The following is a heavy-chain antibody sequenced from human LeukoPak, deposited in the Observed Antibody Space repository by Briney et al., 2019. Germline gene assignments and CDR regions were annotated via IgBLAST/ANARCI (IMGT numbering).Heavy chain of an antibody. J-gene: IGHJ3*01. Sequence: LESLSLTCTVSGGSVNSGSYYWTWIRQPPGKGLEWIGLIYYKGGTTYNPSLKNRVTMSIDTSKNQFSLWLNSVTAADTAVYYCVRENLSAAPGGDAFDVWGQGTKVTVS. D-gene: IGHD6-13*01. CDR2: IYYKGGT. V-gene: IGHV4-61*01. CDR3: VRENLSAAPGGDAFDV. CDR1: GGSVNSGSYY.